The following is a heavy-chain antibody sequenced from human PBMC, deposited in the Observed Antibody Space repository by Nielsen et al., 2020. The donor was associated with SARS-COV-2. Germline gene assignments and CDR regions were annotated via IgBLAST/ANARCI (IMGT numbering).Heavy chain of an antibody. J-gene: IGHJ6*02. CDR1: GYTFSNYY. Sequence: ASVKVSCKAVGYTFSNYYLHWVRQAPGQGLEWMGRINPYSGGTNYAQKFQGTVTMTRDASISTVYMELTSDDTAVYYCARARATIFGLVMSYGMDVWGQGTTVAVSS. CDR2: INPYSGGT. V-gene: IGHV1-2*06. D-gene: IGHD3/OR15-3a*01. CDR3: ARARATIFGLVMSYGMDV.